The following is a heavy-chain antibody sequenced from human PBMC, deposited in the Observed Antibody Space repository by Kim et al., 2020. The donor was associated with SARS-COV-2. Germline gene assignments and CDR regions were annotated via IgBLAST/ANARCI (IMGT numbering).Heavy chain of an antibody. CDR1: GYTFTHYY. Sequence: ASVKVSCKASGYTFTHYYMYWVRQAPGQGLEWMGMINPSLFSTTYAQKFQGRVNMTTDTSTSTVYMELSSLRSDDTAIYYCMNGGSRDPLGNYWGQGTLVTVSS. J-gene: IGHJ4*02. D-gene: IGHD7-27*01. CDR2: INPSLFST. CDR3: MNGGSRDPLGNY. V-gene: IGHV1-46*01.